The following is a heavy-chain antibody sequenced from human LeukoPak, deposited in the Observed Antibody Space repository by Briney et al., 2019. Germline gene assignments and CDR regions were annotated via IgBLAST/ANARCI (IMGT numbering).Heavy chain of an antibody. CDR2: ISYDGSNK. D-gene: IGHD2-15*01. CDR1: GFTSSSYA. V-gene: IGHV3-30-3*01. J-gene: IGHJ4*02. CDR3: ARDRVDCSGGSCYGYFDY. Sequence: GGSLRLSCAAPGFTSSSYAMHWVRQAPGKGLEWVAVISYDGSNKYYADSVKGRFTISRDNSKNTLYLQMNSLRAEDTAVYYCARDRVDCSGGSCYGYFDYWGQGTLVTVSS.